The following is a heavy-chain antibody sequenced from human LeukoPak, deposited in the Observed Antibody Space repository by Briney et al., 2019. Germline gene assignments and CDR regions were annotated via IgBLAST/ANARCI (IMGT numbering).Heavy chain of an antibody. CDR2: ISGSGGST. CDR3: ATFRGLIAVAGGTFDY. V-gene: IGHV3-23*01. CDR1: GFTFSSYA. J-gene: IGHJ4*02. Sequence: GGSLRLSCAASGFTFSSYAMSWVRQAPGKELEWVSAISGSGGSTYYADSVKGRFTISRDNSKNTLYLQMNSLRAEDTAVYYCATFRGLIAVAGGTFDYWGQGTLVTVSS. D-gene: IGHD6-19*01.